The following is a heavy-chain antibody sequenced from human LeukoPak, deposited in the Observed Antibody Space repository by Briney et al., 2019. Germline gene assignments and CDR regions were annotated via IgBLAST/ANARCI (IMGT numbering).Heavy chain of an antibody. CDR2: INPSGGTT. CDR3: ARQRGGQYEDGFDI. Sequence: ASVKLSCKASGYTFSSSYIHWVRQAPGQGLEWMGIINPSGGTTIYAQRFQGRGTMIRDTSTSTVYMELRSLKYEDTAVYYCARQRGGQYEDGFDIWGQRTMVTVSS. D-gene: IGHD2-8*01. J-gene: IGHJ3*02. V-gene: IGHV1-46*01. CDR1: GYTFSSSY.